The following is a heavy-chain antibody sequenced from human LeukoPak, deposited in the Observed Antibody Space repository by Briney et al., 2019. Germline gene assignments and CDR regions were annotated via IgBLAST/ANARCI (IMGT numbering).Heavy chain of an antibody. CDR2: MSGSGGST. V-gene: IGHV3-23*01. D-gene: IGHD3-16*01. J-gene: IGHJ3*02. CDR1: GFTFSSSA. Sequence: GGSLRLSCAASGFTFSSSALNWVRQAPGKGLEWVSGMSGSGGSTYYADSVKGRFTISRDNSRNTLYLQMNTLRAEDTAVYYCAKDREYSYVYDAFDIWGQGTLVTVSS. CDR3: AKDREYSYVYDAFDI.